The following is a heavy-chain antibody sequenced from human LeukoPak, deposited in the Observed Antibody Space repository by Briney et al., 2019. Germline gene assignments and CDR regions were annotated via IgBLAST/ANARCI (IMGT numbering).Heavy chain of an antibody. CDR3: ARESTDVYYYYYGMDV. V-gene: IGHV1-69*13. Sequence: SVKVACKACGGTFSSYAISWVRQAPGQGLEWMGGIVPIFGTANYAQKFQGRVTITADESTSTAYMELSSLRSEDTAVYYCARESTDVYYYYYGMDVWGQGTTVTVSS. D-gene: IGHD5/OR15-5a*01. CDR1: GGTFSSYA. J-gene: IGHJ6*02. CDR2: IVPIFGTA.